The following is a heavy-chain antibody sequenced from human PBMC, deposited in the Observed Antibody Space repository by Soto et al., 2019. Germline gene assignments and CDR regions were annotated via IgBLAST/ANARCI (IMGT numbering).Heavy chain of an antibody. Sequence: QVQLVQSGAEVKKPGASVKVSCKASGYTFIDYGISWVRQAPGQGLEWMGWISGYTINTKYAQKVQGRATMTTDTSTSTAYMELRSLRSDDTAVYYCARDIVDTAMVLDYYGMDVWGQGTTVTVSS. CDR2: ISGYTINT. V-gene: IGHV1-18*01. D-gene: IGHD5-18*01. CDR1: GYTFIDYG. CDR3: ARDIVDTAMVLDYYGMDV. J-gene: IGHJ6*02.